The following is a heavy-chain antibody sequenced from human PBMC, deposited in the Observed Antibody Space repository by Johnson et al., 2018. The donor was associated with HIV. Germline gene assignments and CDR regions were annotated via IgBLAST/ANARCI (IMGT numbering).Heavy chain of an antibody. J-gene: IGHJ3*02. V-gene: IGHV3-30-3*01. CDR1: GFTFSSYA. D-gene: IGHD6-19*01. CDR2: ISYDGSNK. CDR3: AREGRAVASRGFDI. Sequence: QVQLVESGGGLVQPGGSLRLSCAASGFTFSSYAMHWVRQAPGKGLEWVAVISYDGSNKYYADSVKGRFTISRDNSKNTVYLQMNSLRAEDTAVYYCAREGRAVASRGFDIWGQGTMVTVSS.